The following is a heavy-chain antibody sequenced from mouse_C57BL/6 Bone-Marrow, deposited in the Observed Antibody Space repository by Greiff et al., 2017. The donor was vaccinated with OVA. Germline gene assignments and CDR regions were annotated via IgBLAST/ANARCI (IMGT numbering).Heavy chain of an antibody. J-gene: IGHJ4*01. V-gene: IGHV1-15*01. CDR2: IDPETGGT. CDR1: GYTFTDYE. D-gene: IGHD1-1*01. CDR3: ARGCSSYGARDY. Sequence: QVQLQQSGAELVRPGASVTLSCKASGYTFTDYEMHWVKQTPVHGLEWIGAIDPETGGTAYNQKFKGKAILTADKSSSTAYMELSSLTSEDSAVYSVARGCSSYGARDYWGQGTSVTVSS.